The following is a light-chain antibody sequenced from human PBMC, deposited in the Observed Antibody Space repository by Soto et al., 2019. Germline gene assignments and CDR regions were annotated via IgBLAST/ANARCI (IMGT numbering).Light chain of an antibody. V-gene: IGKV2-28*01. CDR3: MQALRTPFT. CDR1: QSLLNSKGYNY. CDR2: MAS. J-gene: IGKJ5*01. Sequence: DIVMTQSPFSLPVTPGEPASISCRSSQSLLNSKGYNYLDWYLQKPGQSPQLLIYMASTRASGVRDRFSGSGSCTDFTLKISRVEAEDVGVYYCMQALRTPFTFGQGTRLEIK.